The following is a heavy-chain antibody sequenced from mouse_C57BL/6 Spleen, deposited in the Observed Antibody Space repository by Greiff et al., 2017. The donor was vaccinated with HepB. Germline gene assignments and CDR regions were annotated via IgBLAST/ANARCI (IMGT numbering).Heavy chain of an antibody. CDR3: ARSVDSSGPWFAD. CDR1: GYTFTSYW. Sequence: VQLQQPGAELVRPGSSVKLSCKASGYTFTSYWMHWVKQRPIQGLEWIGNIDPSDSETHYNQKFKDKATLTVDKSSSTAYMQLSSRTSEDSAVEYGARSVDSSGPWFADWGQGTLVTGSA. V-gene: IGHV1-52*01. CDR2: IDPSDSET. D-gene: IGHD3-2*02. J-gene: IGHJ3*01.